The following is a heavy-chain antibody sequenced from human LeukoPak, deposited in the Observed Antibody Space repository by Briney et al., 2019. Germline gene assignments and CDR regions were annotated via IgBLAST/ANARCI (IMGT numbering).Heavy chain of an antibody. CDR3: TRERNDYGDYGADY. V-gene: IGHV4-34*11. CDR2: IHYSGST. CDR1: GGSFSGYY. Sequence: SETLSLTCAVYGGSFSGYYWSWIRQPPGKGLEWIGYIHYSGSTNYNPSPKSRVTMSLDTSKNQFSLTLSSVTAADTAVYYCTRERNDYGDYGADYWGQGTLVTVSS. D-gene: IGHD4-17*01. J-gene: IGHJ4*02.